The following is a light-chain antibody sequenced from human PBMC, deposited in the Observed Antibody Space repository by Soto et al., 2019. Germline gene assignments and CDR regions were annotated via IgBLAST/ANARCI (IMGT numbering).Light chain of an antibody. V-gene: IGLV2-23*03. Sequence: QSALTQPAAVSGSPGQSITISFTGSSSDVRNYHLVSWYQQYPCKAPKLIIYEGSKRPSGVSNRFSGSRSGNTASLTISGLQPEDEADYYCCSYGGSSTFDVYGTGTKVTVL. J-gene: IGLJ1*01. CDR1: SSDVRNYHL. CDR2: EGS. CDR3: CSYGGSSTFDV.